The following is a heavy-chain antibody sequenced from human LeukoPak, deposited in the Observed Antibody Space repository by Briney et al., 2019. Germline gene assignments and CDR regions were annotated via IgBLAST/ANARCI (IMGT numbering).Heavy chain of an antibody. CDR2: ISGSGGST. CDR3: ANDGLXWLRSLY. J-gene: IGHJ4*01. CDR1: VFTFSSYS. D-gene: IGHD5-12*01. V-gene: IGHV3-23*01. Sequence: GGSLRLSCAASVFTFSSYSMSWVRQAPGKGLEWVSAISGSGGSTYYADSVKGRFTIPRDNSKNTLYLQMNSLRAEDTAVYYCANDGLXWLRSLYWGXXTXVXVSS.